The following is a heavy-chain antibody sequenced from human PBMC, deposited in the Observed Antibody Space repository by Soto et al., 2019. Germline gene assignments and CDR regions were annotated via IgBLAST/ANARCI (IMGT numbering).Heavy chain of an antibody. V-gene: IGHV2-5*02. CDR3: VHSRRLGQQSGGNYYLWDS. Sequence: QITLRESGPTLVKPTQTLTLTCTFSGFSLSTSGLGVGWIRQSPGKALEWLALIFWDDDKRHSPSLKSRVTITKDTSRNQGALTRANMDPVDTATYYCVHSRRLGQQSGGNYYLWDSWGQGTLVTVSS. CDR1: GFSLSTSGLG. CDR2: IFWDDDK. J-gene: IGHJ4*02. D-gene: IGHD2-21*02.